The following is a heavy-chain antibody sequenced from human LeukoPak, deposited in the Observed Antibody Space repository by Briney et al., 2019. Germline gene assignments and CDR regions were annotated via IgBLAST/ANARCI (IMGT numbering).Heavy chain of an antibody. D-gene: IGHD1-26*01. CDR2: IGTAGDT. CDR1: GFTFSSYD. J-gene: IGHJ2*01. CDR3: ARARRPRGSEDVHWYFGL. V-gene: IGHV3-13*01. Sequence: PGGSLRLSCAASGFTFSSYDMHWVRQATGKGLEWVSAIGTAGDTYYPGSVKGRFTISRENAKNSLYLQMNSLRAGDTAVYYCARARRPRGSEDVHWYFGLWGRGTLVTVSS.